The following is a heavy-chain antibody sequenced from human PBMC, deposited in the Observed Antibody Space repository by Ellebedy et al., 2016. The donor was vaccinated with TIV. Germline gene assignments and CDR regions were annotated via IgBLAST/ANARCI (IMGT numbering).Heavy chain of an antibody. V-gene: IGHV3-48*02. D-gene: IGHD3-10*01. CDR1: RFTFSTYS. CDR3: ARGGGSGTYYSFDY. Sequence: GESLKISCEASRFTFSTYSMNWVRQAPGKGLEWISYIGSRSGIFRYAAPVKGRFTISRDNAKNSLYLQVDSLRDEDTAVYYCARGGGSGTYYSFDYWGRGTLVTVSS. CDR2: IGSRSGIF. J-gene: IGHJ4*02.